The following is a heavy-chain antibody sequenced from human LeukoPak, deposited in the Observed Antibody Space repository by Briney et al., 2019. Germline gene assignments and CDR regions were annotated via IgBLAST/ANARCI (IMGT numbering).Heavy chain of an antibody. V-gene: IGHV4-30-4*01. J-gene: IGHJ4*02. CDR1: GGSISRGDYY. CDR3: ARVTDYGGLWY. Sequence: SETLSLTCTVSGGSISRGDYYWSWIRQPPGKGLEWIGYIYYSGGTYYNPSLKSRVTISVDTSKNQFSLKLSSVTAADTAVYYCARVTDYGGLWYWGQGTLVTVSS. D-gene: IGHD4-23*01. CDR2: IYYSGGT.